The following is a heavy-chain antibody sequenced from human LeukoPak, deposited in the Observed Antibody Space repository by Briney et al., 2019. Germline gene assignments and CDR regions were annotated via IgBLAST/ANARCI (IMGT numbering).Heavy chain of an antibody. CDR1: GFTFTSYA. CDR2: ISYAGSNK. D-gene: IGHD2-21*02. Sequence: PGRSLRLSCAASGFTFTSYAMHWVPQAAGKGLEWVAIISYAGSNKFYADSVKGRFAISRDNSKNTLYLQMDSLRAEDTAVYYCAKTKVGTGLNALYIWGEGTMVTVSS. J-gene: IGHJ3*02. CDR3: AKTKVGTGLNALYI. V-gene: IGHV3-30-3*02.